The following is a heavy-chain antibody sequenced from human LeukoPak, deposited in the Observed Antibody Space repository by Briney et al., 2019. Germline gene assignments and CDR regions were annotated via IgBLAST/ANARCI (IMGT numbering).Heavy chain of an antibody. D-gene: IGHD4-17*01. CDR3: AKEIYGDSTGGRFQH. CDR1: GYSISSGYY. J-gene: IGHJ1*01. CDR2: IYRRGST. V-gene: IGHV4-38-2*02. Sequence: SETLSLTCTVSGYSISSGYYWGWIRQSPGKGLEWIGNIYRRGSTHYNPSLKSRVTISMDTSKNQFSLKLSSVTAADTAVYYCAKEIYGDSTGGRFQHWGQGTLVTVSS.